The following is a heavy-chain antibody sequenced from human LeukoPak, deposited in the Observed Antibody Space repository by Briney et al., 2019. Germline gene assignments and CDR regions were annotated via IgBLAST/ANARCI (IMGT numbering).Heavy chain of an antibody. J-gene: IGHJ3*02. CDR1: GYTFTSYG. CDR2: ISAYNGNT. CDR3: ARASQWLVTGAFDI. D-gene: IGHD6-19*01. Sequence: ASVKVSCKASGYTFTSYGISWVRQAPGQGLEWMGWISAYNGNTNYAQKLQGRVTMTTDTSTSTAYMELRSLRSDDTAVYYCARASQWLVTGAFDIWGQGTMVTVSS. V-gene: IGHV1-18*01.